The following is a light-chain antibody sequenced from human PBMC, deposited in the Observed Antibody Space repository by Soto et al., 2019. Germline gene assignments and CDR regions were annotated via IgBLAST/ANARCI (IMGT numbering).Light chain of an antibody. Sequence: IQMTQSPSTLSASVGDRVTITCRASHNIERWMAWYQQKPGKAPSLLIFDASTLHSGVPSRFSGSGSGTDFTLIISRLQHDDFATYYCQQFAISTTFGQGTKVEVK. CDR1: HNIERW. J-gene: IGKJ1*01. CDR2: DAS. CDR3: QQFAISTT. V-gene: IGKV1-5*01.